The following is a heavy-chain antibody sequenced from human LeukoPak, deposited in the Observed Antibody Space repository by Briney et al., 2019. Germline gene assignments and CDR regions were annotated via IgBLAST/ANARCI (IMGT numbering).Heavy chain of an antibody. Sequence: SETLSLTCAVYGGSFSGYYWSWIRQPPGKGLEWIGEINHSGSTNYNPSLKSRVTISVDTSKNQFSLKLSSVTAADTAVYYCARGRISYYYYYYMGVWGKGTTVTVSS. J-gene: IGHJ6*03. CDR3: ARGRISYYYYYYMGV. CDR1: GGSFSGYY. V-gene: IGHV4-34*01. CDR2: INHSGST.